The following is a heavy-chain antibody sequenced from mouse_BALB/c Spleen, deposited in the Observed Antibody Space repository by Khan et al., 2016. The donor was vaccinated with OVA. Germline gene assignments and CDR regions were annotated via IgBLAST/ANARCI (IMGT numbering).Heavy chain of an antibody. CDR2: ISDGGSYT. V-gene: IGHV5-4*02. CDR1: GFTFSDYY. J-gene: IGHJ3*01. Sequence: EVELVESGGGLVKPGGSLKLSCAASGFTFSDYYMYWVRQTPEKRLEWVATISDGGSYTYYPDSVKGRFTISRDDVKNNLYLQMSSLKFEDTAMYYCARGFYGDPFAYWGQGTLVTVSA. CDR3: ARGFYGDPFAY. D-gene: IGHD2-13*01.